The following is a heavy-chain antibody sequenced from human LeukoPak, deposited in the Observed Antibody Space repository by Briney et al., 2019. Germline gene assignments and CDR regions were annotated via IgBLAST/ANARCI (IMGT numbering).Heavy chain of an antibody. CDR1: GGSTSSYY. CDR3: ARSSYYYGADALDI. Sequence: SETLSLTCTVSGGSTSSYYWSWIRQPAGKGLEWIGYIYYSGSTDYNPSLKSRVTISIDTSKNQFSLKLSSVTAADTAVYYCARSSYYYGADALDIWGQGTMVTVSS. V-gene: IGHV4-59*01. D-gene: IGHD3-10*01. J-gene: IGHJ3*02. CDR2: IYYSGST.